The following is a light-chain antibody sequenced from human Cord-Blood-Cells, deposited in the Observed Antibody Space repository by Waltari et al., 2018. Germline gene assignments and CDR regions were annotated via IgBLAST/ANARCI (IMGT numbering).Light chain of an antibody. CDR3: QQSYSTRRSYT. CDR1: QSISSY. J-gene: IGKJ2*01. CDR2: AAS. Sequence: DIQMTQSPSSLSASVGDRVTITCRASQSISSYLNWYQPKPGKAPKLLIYAASSLQSGVPSRFSGSGSGTDFTLTIRSLQPEDFATYYCQQSYSTRRSYTFGQGTKLEIK. V-gene: IGKV1-39*01.